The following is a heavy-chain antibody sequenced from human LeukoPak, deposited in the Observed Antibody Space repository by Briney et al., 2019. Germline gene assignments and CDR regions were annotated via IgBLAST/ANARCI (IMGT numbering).Heavy chain of an antibody. D-gene: IGHD1-14*01. Sequence: SGGSLRLSCAASGFTFSDYYMSWIRQAPGKGLEWVSYISSSSSYTNYADSVKGRFTISRDNAKNSLYLQMNSLRAEDTAVYYCARALATDYYFDYWGQGTLVTVSS. CDR3: ARALATDYYFDY. V-gene: IGHV3-11*06. J-gene: IGHJ4*02. CDR2: ISSSSSYT. CDR1: GFTFSDYY.